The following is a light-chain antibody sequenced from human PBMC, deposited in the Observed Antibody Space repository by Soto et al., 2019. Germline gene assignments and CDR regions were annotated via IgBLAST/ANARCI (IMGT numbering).Light chain of an antibody. Sequence: EIVLTQSPATLSLSPGERVTLSCRASQSIGRYLAWYQHKPGQAPRLLIYDASNRATGIPARFSGSGSGTDFTLTISRLEPEDFADYYYQQRANSCTFGGGTKVEIK. CDR1: QSIGRY. V-gene: IGKV3-11*01. CDR3: QQRANSCT. J-gene: IGKJ4*01. CDR2: DAS.